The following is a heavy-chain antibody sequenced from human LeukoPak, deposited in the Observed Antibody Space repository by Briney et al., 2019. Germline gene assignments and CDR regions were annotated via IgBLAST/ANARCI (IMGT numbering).Heavy chain of an antibody. J-gene: IGHJ4*02. CDR3: AKGHFIGNSEFLDN. CDR1: GFSFSSYG. D-gene: IGHD4-23*01. Sequence: GGSLGLSCTASGFSFSSYGMYWVRQAPGKGLEWVALIYNDGGLPNYLDSVRGRFTISGDNSKNTLYLQMNSLRVEDTAVYYCAKGHFIGNSEFLDNWGQGTLVSVSP. CDR2: IYNDGGLP. V-gene: IGHV3-33*06.